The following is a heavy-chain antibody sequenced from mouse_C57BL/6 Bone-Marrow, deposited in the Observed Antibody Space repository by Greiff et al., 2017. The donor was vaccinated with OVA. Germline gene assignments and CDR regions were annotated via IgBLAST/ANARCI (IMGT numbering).Heavy chain of an antibody. CDR2: ISNGGGST. CDR1: GFTFSDYY. D-gene: IGHD1-1*01. V-gene: IGHV5-12*01. J-gene: IGHJ3*01. Sequence: DVKLVESGGGLVQPGGSLKLSCAASGFTFSDYYMYWVRQTPEKRLEWVAYISNGGGSTYYPDTVQGRFTISRDHAKNTLYLHMSRLKSEDTAMYCCASLLPEGFAYWGQGTLVTGSA. CDR3: ASLLPEGFAY.